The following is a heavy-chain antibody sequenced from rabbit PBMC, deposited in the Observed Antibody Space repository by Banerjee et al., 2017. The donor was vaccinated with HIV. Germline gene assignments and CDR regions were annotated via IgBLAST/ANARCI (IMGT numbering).Heavy chain of an antibody. CDR2: INTSSGNT. V-gene: IGHV1S45*01. CDR3: ARDAGYVGAGYGFRL. Sequence: QEQLEESGGGLVQPEGSLTLTCTASGFSFSDKYVMCWVRQAPGKGLEWIGCINTSSGNTVYASWAKGRFTISKTSSTTVTLQMTSLTAADMATYFCARDAGYVGAGYGFRLWGPGTLVTVS. D-gene: IGHD6-1*01. J-gene: IGHJ6*01. CDR1: GFSFSDKYV.